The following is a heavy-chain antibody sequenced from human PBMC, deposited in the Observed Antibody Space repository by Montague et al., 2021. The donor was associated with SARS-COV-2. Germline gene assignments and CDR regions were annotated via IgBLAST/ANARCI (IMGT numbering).Heavy chain of an antibody. CDR3: ARHKRWRIAAAGRDFDY. D-gene: IGHD6-13*01. CDR2: IYYSGST. CDR1: GGSISSSSYY. J-gene: IGHJ4*02. V-gene: IGHV4-39*01. Sequence: SETLSLTRTVSGGSISSSSYYWGWIRQPPGKGLEWIGSIYYSGSTYYXPSLKSRVTISVDTSKNQFSLKLSSVTAADTAVYYCARHKRWRIAAAGRDFDYWGQGTLVTVSS.